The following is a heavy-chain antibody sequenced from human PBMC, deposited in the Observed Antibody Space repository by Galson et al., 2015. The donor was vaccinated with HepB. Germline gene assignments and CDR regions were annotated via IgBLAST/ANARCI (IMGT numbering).Heavy chain of an antibody. D-gene: IGHD3-3*01. CDR2: ISVSGDFT. CDR3: ANPGPKQDYWSAYYEGPRFDY. J-gene: IGHJ4*02. Sequence: SLRLSCAASGFPFSRYAMAWVRQAPGQGLERVSGISVSGDFTYYGDSVKDRFTISRDNSKNTMFLQMNSLRADDTAVYFCANPGPKQDYWSAYYEGPRFDYWGQGALVIVSS. CDR1: GFPFSRYA. V-gene: IGHV3-23*01.